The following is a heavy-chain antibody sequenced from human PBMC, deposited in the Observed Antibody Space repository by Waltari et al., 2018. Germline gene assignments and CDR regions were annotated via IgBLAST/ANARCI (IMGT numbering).Heavy chain of an antibody. CDR3: ARASRRSSSPGDV. V-gene: IGHV3-21*01. Sequence: EVQLVESGGGLVKPGGSLRLSCAASGFTFSSYSMNWVRQAPGKGLEWGSSISSSSSYIYYADSVKGRFTISRDNAKNSLYLQMNSLRAEDTAVYYCARASRRSSSPGDVWGQGTTVTVSS. D-gene: IGHD6-6*01. CDR2: ISSSSSYI. CDR1: GFTFSSYS. J-gene: IGHJ6*02.